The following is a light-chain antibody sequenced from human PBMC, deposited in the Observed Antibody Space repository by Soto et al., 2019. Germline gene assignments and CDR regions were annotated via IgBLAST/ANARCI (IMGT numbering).Light chain of an antibody. CDR3: QQYGSSPYT. J-gene: IGKJ2*01. CDR2: DAS. CDR1: QTINTY. Sequence: EIVLTQSPATLSLSPGARATLSCRASQTINTYLAWYQQRPGQAPRLLIYDASSRATGIPDRFSGSGSGTDFTLTISRLEPEDFAVYSCQQYGSSPYTFGQGTKVDIK. V-gene: IGKV3-20*01.